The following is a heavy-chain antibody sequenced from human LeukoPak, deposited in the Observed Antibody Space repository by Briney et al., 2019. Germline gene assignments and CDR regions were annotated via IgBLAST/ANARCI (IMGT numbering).Heavy chain of an antibody. CDR2: IKNDGSGT. CDR3: ARNPSTSMEF. J-gene: IGHJ4*02. Sequence: GGSLRLSCAASGFTFSNYWMHWVRLAPGKGLVWVSRIKNDGSGTIYADSVKGRFTISRDNAKNTLYLQMNSLRAEDTAVYYCARNPSTSMEFWGQGTLVTVSS. V-gene: IGHV3-74*01. D-gene: IGHD5-18*01. CDR1: GFTFSNYW.